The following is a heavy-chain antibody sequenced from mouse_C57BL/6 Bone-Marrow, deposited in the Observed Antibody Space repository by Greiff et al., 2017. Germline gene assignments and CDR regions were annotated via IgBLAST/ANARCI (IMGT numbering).Heavy chain of an antibody. D-gene: IGHD1-1*01. Sequence: VQLQQSGAELVKPGASVKLSCTASGFNFKDYYMHWVRQRTEQGLEWIGSIDPEDGETKYAPKFQGKATITADTSSNTAYLQLSSLTSEDTAVYYCAGGFYCDSNYYAMDYWGQGTSVTVSS. CDR2: IDPEDGET. CDR3: AGGFYCDSNYYAMDY. CDR1: GFNFKDYY. V-gene: IGHV14-2*01. J-gene: IGHJ4*01.